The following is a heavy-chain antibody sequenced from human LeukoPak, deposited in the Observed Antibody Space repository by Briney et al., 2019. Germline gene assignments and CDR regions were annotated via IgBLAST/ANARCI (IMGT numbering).Heavy chain of an antibody. CDR1: GYSFTSYW. Sequence: GESLKISCKGSGYSFTSYWIGWVRQMPGKGLEWMGIIYPGDSDTRYSPSFQGQVTISADKSISTAYLQWSSLKASDTAMYYCARQVTMVRGVITHFDYWGQGTLVTDSS. CDR3: ARQVTMVRGVITHFDY. CDR2: IYPGDSDT. D-gene: IGHD3-10*01. V-gene: IGHV5-51*01. J-gene: IGHJ4*02.